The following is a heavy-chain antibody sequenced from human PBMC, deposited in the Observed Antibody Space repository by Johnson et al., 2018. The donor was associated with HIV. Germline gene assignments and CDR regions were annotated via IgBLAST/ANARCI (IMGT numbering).Heavy chain of an antibody. CDR1: GFTFSRYA. V-gene: IGHV3-23*04. CDR3: AKVGDSPDAFDI. D-gene: IGHD3-16*01. J-gene: IGHJ3*02. Sequence: EVQLVESGGGLVQPGGSLRLSCAASGFTFSRYAMSWVRQAPGQGLEWVSAISGSGGSTYSADSVTGRFTISRDNSKNTLYLQMNSLRAEDTAVYYCAKVGDSPDAFDIWGQGTMVTVSS. CDR2: ISGSGGST.